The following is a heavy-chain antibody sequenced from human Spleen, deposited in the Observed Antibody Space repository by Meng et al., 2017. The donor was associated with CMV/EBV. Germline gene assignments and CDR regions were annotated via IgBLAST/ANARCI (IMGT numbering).Heavy chain of an antibody. CDR1: GGSFSGYY. V-gene: IGHV4-34*01. CDR2: INHSGST. J-gene: IGHJ4*02. D-gene: IGHD5-18*01. Sequence: LQHWGAGLLQPSGTPSLTCAVHGGSFSGYYWSWIRQPPGKGLEWIGEINHSGSTNYNPSLKSRVTISVDTSKNQFSLKLSSVTAADTAVYYCARDLSGYSYEYYFDYWGQGTLVTVSS. CDR3: ARDLSGYSYEYYFDY.